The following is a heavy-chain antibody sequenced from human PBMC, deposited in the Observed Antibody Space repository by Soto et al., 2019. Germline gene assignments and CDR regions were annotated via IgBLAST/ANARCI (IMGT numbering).Heavy chain of an antibody. CDR2: ISWNSGSI. CDR3: ARDSYDFWSGYTFDY. CDR1: GLTFEDYA. D-gene: IGHD3-3*01. V-gene: IGHV3-9*01. J-gene: IGHJ4*02. Sequence: GGSMKLCCAASGLTFEDYAMHGVRQAPGKGLEWVSGISWNSGSIGYADSVKGRFTISRDNAKNSLYLQMNSLRAEDTALYYCARDSYDFWSGYTFDYWGQGILVTVSS.